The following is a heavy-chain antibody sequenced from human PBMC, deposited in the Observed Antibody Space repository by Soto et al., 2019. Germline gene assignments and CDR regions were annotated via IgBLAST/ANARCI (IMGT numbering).Heavy chain of an antibody. CDR3: ARGVYYDSRGYYFFF. Sequence: SVKVSCKASGGTFSRYALSWVRQARGQGPEWMGGIVPMFGTANYAQKFQGRVTITADESTSTAYMELSSLRSEDTAVYYCARGVYYDSRGYYFFFWGQGTLVTVSS. CDR1: GGTFSRYA. D-gene: IGHD3-22*01. CDR2: IVPMFGTA. J-gene: IGHJ4*02. V-gene: IGHV1-69*13.